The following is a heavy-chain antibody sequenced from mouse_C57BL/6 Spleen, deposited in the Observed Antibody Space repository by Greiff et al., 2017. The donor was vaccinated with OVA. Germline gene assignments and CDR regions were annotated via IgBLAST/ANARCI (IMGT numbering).Heavy chain of an antibody. CDR1: GFTFSSYT. CDR2: ISGGGGNT. V-gene: IGHV5-9*01. D-gene: IGHD1-1*02. CDR3: ARHETMVYYFDY. Sequence: DVKLVESGGGLVKPGGSLKLSCAASGFTFSSYTMSWVRQTPEKRLEWVATISGGGGNTYYPDSVKGRFTISRDNAKNTLYLQMSSLRSEDTALYYCARHETMVYYFDYWGQGTTLTVSS. J-gene: IGHJ2*01.